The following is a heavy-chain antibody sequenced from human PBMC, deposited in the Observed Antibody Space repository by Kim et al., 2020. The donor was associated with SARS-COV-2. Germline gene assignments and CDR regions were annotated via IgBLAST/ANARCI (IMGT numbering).Heavy chain of an antibody. CDR1: GFTFFSYA. V-gene: IGHV3-23*01. J-gene: IGHJ4*02. D-gene: IGHD5-18*01. CDR2: ISGSGGST. Sequence: GGSLRLSCAASGFTFFSYAMIWVRQAPGKGLEWVSAISGSGGSTYYADSVKGRFTISRDNSKNTLYLHMNSLRAEDTAVYYCAKDRRWSVDTAMVMDYWGQGTLVTVSS. CDR3: AKDRRWSVDTAMVMDY.